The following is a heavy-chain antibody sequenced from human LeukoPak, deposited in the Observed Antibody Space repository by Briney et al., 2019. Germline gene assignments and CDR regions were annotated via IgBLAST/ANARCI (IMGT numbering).Heavy chain of an antibody. CDR2: ILPDQSEP. J-gene: IGHJ4*02. V-gene: IGHV5-51*01. D-gene: IGHD3-22*01. CDR1: GYKFSDFW. Sequence: GESLKISCKASGYKFSDFWIAWVRQMPGKGLEWMGVILPDQSEPRYHPSFEGQVTISADMSFSTTSLQWTGLKASDSALYFCARWGLEDSSGFFYFDSWGQGTLVTVSS. CDR3: ARWGLEDSSGFFYFDS.